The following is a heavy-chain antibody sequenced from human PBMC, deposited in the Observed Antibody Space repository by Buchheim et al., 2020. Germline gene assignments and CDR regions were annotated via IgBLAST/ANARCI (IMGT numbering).Heavy chain of an antibody. J-gene: IGHJ6*02. D-gene: IGHD5-18*01. V-gene: IGHV3-30-3*01. CDR3: ARDPSPRLIQLWFMDV. Sequence: QVQLVESGGGVVQPGRSLRLSCAASGFTFSSYAMHWVRQAPGKGLEWVAVISYDGSNKYYADSVKGRFTISRDNSKNTLYLQMNSLRAEDTAVYYCARDPSPRLIQLWFMDVWGQGTT. CDR2: ISYDGSNK. CDR1: GFTFSSYA.